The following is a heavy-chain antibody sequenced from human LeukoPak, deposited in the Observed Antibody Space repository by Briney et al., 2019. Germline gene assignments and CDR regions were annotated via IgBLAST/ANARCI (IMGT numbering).Heavy chain of an antibody. Sequence: ASVKVSCKVSGYTLTELSMHWVRQAPGKGLEWMGGFDPEDGETIYAQKFQGRVTITADESTSTAYMELSSLRSEDTAVYYCARGRYYDFYNWFDPWGQGTLVTVSS. CDR2: FDPEDGET. J-gene: IGHJ5*02. CDR3: ARGRYYDFYNWFDP. CDR1: GYTLTELS. D-gene: IGHD3-3*01. V-gene: IGHV1-24*01.